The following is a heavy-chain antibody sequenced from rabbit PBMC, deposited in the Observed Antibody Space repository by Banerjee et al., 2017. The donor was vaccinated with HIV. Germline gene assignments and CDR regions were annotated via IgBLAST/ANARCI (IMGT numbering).Heavy chain of an antibody. V-gene: IGHV1S45*01. CDR3: ARLVGNYRHWGL. CDR2: IYVGDGGST. CDR1: GFSFSSSYW. Sequence: QEQLVESGGGLVKPGASLTLTCTASGFSFSSSYWICWVRQAPGKGLEWIACIYVGDGGSTYYASWAKGRFTISKTSSTTVTLQLTSLTAADTATYFCARLVGNYRHWGLWGPGTLVTVS. J-gene: IGHJ4*01. D-gene: IGHD1-1*01.